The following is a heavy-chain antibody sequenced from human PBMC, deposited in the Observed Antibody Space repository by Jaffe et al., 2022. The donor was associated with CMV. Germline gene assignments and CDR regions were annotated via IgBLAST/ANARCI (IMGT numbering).Heavy chain of an antibody. D-gene: IGHD6-13*01. CDR2: IKQDGSEK. J-gene: IGHJ4*02. CDR3: ARDGYSSSWSYYFDY. CDR1: GFTFSSYW. V-gene: IGHV3-7*01. Sequence: EVQLVESGGGLVQPGGSLRLSCAASGFTFSSYWMSWVRQAPGKGLEWVANIKQDGSEKYYVDSVKGRFTISRDNAKNSLYLQMNSLRAEDTAVYYCARDGYSSSWSYYFDYWGQGTLVTVSS.